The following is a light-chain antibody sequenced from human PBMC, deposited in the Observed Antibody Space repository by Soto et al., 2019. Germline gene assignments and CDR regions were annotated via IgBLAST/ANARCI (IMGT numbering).Light chain of an antibody. Sequence: DIQMTESASSLSASIGDRLTITCRPSQSLTNYLNWYQQKRGTAPKLXIYAASTLHTGVPSRFSGSGSGTDFSLTITSLQREDFATYICQQSFTTPWTFGQGTKVDIK. J-gene: IGKJ1*01. CDR2: AAS. CDR1: QSLTNY. V-gene: IGKV1-39*01. CDR3: QQSFTTPWT.